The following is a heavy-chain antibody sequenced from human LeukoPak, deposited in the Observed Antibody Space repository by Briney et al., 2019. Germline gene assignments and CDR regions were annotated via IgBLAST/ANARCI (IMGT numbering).Heavy chain of an antibody. V-gene: IGHV4-30-4*07. CDR1: GDSISGGGDS. Sequence: SETLSLTCVVSGDSISGGGDSWSWIRRPPGKGLEWIGYIYDSGIAFYNPSLKNRVTISVDTSKNQFFLKLRSVTAADTAVYYCARRGGDMPARGYMDVWGKGTTVTVSS. CDR2: IYDSGIA. CDR3: ARRGGDMPARGYMDV. D-gene: IGHD3-16*01. J-gene: IGHJ6*03.